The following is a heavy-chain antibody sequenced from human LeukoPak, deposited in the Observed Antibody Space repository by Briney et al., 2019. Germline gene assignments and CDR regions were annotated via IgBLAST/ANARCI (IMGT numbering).Heavy chain of an antibody. Sequence: PSETLSLTCAVYGGSFSGYYWSWIRQPPGKGLEWIGEINHSGSTNYNPSLKSRVIISVHTSKNQFSLKLSSVTAADTAVYYCARARLYYDFWSGPESWFDPWGQGTLVTVSS. CDR1: GGSFSGYY. D-gene: IGHD3-3*01. CDR3: ARARLYYDFWSGPESWFDP. J-gene: IGHJ5*02. V-gene: IGHV4-34*01. CDR2: INHSGST.